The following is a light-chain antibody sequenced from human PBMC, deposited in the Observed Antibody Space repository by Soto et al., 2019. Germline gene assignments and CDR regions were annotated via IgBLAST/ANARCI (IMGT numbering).Light chain of an antibody. CDR2: GAS. CDR1: QSVSSN. Sequence: ETVMTQSPATLSVSPGERATLSCRASQSVSSNLAWYQQKPGQAPRLLIYGASTRATGIPDRFSGSGSGTEFTLTISGLQSEDSAVYYCQQYNNWPRAFGGGTKVEIK. CDR3: QQYNNWPRA. J-gene: IGKJ4*01. V-gene: IGKV3-15*01.